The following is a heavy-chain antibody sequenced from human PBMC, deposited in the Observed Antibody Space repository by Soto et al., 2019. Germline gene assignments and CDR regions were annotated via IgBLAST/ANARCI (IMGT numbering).Heavy chain of an antibody. Sequence: PGGSLRLSCAASGFTFSSYAMHWVRQSPGKGLEWVAVISYDGSNKYYADSVKGRFTISRDNSKNTLYLQMNSLRAEDTAVYYCARVGGYSSGWAPHYWGQGTLVTVSS. D-gene: IGHD6-19*01. CDR1: GFTFSSYA. CDR3: ARVGGYSSGWAPHY. CDR2: ISYDGSNK. J-gene: IGHJ4*02. V-gene: IGHV3-30-3*01.